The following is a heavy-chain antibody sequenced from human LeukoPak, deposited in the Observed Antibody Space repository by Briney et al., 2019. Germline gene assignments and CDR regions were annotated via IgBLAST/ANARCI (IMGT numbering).Heavy chain of an antibody. Sequence: SETLSLTCAVHGVSVCGYYRGWVRQSPGKGLEWVGEIYHSGYTNYNPPLQRRVTISAATSENPLSLRLTSVTAADTAVYYCARMRCGHTDNICYNYWGQGTLVTVSS. CDR1: GVSVCGYY. V-gene: IGHV4-34*01. J-gene: IGHJ4*02. D-gene: IGHD2-8*01. CDR2: IYHSGYT. CDR3: ARMRCGHTDNICYNY.